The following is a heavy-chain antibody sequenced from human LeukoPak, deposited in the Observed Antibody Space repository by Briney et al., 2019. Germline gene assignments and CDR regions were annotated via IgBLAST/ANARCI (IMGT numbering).Heavy chain of an antibody. V-gene: IGHV3-15*01. CDR1: GFTFNNAW. D-gene: IGHD3-10*01. CDR3: TTGLRFGHDSFDI. CDR2: LKGDTDGGTT. J-gene: IGHJ3*02. Sequence: GGSLRLSCAASGFTFNNAWMTWVRQPPGKGLEWVGRLKGDTDGGTTDYAATVKGRFTISRDDSKTTLFLQMNGLKTEDTAVYYCTTGLRFGHDSFDIWGHGTMVAVSS.